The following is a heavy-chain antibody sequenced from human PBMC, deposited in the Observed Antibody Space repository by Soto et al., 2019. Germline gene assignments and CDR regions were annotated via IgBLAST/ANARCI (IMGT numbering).Heavy chain of an antibody. V-gene: IGHV3-7*03. CDR3: ARDYVWGSYRLYDSDY. Sequence: GGSLRLSCAASGFTFSSYWMSWVRQAPGKGLEWVANIKQDGSEKYYVDSVKGRFTISRDNAKNSLYLQMNSLRAEDTAVYYCARDYVWGSYRLYDSDYCGQGTLVTV. CDR1: GFTFSSYW. CDR2: IKQDGSEK. J-gene: IGHJ4*02. D-gene: IGHD3-16*02.